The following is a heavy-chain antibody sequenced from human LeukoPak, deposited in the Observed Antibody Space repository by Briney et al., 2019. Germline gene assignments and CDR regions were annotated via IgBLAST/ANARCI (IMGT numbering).Heavy chain of an antibody. J-gene: IGHJ5*02. Sequence: SQTLSLTCTVSGGSISSGDYYWSWIRQPPGKGLEWIAYMYYSGGTYYNPSLKSRVTMSADTSKNQLSLKLSSVTAADTAVYYCARPYYYDSRIDPWGQGILVTVSS. CDR2: MYYSGGT. D-gene: IGHD3-22*01. CDR3: ARPYYYDSRIDP. CDR1: GGSISSGDYY. V-gene: IGHV4-30-4*01.